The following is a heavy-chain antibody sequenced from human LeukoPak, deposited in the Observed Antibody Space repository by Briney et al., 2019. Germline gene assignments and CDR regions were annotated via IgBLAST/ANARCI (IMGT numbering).Heavy chain of an antibody. J-gene: IGHJ4*02. D-gene: IGHD3-22*01. CDR3: AKDSVIQGYSAFDY. Sequence: PGGSLRLSCAASGFTFSSYGMHWVRQAPGKGLEWVAVTSFDGKNTLYADSVKGRFTISRDNSQNTLSLQMNSLRTEDTAMYYCAKDSVIQGYSAFDYWGQGTLVTVSS. CDR1: GFTFSSYG. CDR2: TSFDGKNT. V-gene: IGHV3-30*02.